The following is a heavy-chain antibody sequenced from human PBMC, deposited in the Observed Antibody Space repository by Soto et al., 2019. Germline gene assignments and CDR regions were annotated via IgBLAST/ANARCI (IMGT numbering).Heavy chain of an antibody. CDR3: VHNEDTMVRGAYFDY. J-gene: IGHJ4*02. V-gene: IGHV2-5*02. CDR1: GLSLSRSGVG. Sequence: QITLKESGPTLVKPTQTLTLTCTLSGLSLSRSGVGMGWIRQPPGKALEWVALIFWDDDKRYNPSLKSRLTITKDTSKNQVVLTMTNMDPVDTGTYYYVHNEDTMVRGAYFDYWGQGTLVTVSS. D-gene: IGHD3-10*01. CDR2: IFWDDDK.